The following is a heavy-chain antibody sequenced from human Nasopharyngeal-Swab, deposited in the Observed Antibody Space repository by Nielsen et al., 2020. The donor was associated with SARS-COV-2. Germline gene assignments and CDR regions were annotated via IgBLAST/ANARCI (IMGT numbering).Heavy chain of an antibody. V-gene: IGHV3-7*01. D-gene: IGHD6-13*01. Sequence: GESVKISCAASGFTFSDYYMSWVRQAPGKGLEWVVNINQDGSEKYYLDSVEGRFTISRDNPKNSLYLQMNSLRAEDTAVFYCVRLSIATAGVDYWGQGTLVTVPS. CDR3: VRLSIATAGVDY. J-gene: IGHJ4*02. CDR2: INQDGSEK. CDR1: GFTFSDYY.